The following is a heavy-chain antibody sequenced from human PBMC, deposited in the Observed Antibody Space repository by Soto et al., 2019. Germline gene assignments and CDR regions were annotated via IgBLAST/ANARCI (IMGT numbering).Heavy chain of an antibody. CDR1: GYTFTGYY. J-gene: IGHJ5*02. CDR2: INPNSGGT. V-gene: IGHV1-2*02. Sequence: GASVKVSCKASGYTFTGYYMHWVRQAPGQGLEWMGWINPNSGGTNYAQKFQGRVTMTRDTSISTAYMELSRLRSDDTAVYYCARAADYYDSSGYYANRFDPWGQGTLVTVSS. CDR3: ARAADYYDSSGYYANRFDP. D-gene: IGHD3-22*01.